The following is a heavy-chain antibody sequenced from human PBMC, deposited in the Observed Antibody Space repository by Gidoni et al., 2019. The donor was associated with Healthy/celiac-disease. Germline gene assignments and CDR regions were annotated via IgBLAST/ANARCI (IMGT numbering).Heavy chain of an antibody. Sequence: QVQLVESGGGVVQPGRSLRLSCAASGFTFISYAMHWVRQAPGKGLEWVAVISYDGSNKYYADSVKGRFTISRDNSKNTLYLQMNSLRAEDTAVYYCARDADFGKRYGMDVWGQGTTVTVSS. CDR2: ISYDGSNK. D-gene: IGHD3-3*01. J-gene: IGHJ6*02. V-gene: IGHV3-30*04. CDR3: ARDADFGKRYGMDV. CDR1: GFTFISYA.